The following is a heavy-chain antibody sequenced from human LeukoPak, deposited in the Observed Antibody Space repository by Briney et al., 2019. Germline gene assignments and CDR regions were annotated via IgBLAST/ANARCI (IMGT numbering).Heavy chain of an antibody. D-gene: IGHD6-13*01. Sequence: GGSLRLSCAASGFTFSSYAMSWVRQAPGKGLEWVPAISGSGGSTYYADSVKGRFTISRDNSKNTLYLQMNSLRAEDTAVYYCATIAAAEYYFDYWGQGTLVTVSS. CDR1: GFTFSSYA. CDR3: ATIAAAEYYFDY. CDR2: ISGSGGST. J-gene: IGHJ4*02. V-gene: IGHV3-23*01.